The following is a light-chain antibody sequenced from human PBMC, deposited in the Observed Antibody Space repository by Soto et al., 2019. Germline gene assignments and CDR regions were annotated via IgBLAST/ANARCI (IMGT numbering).Light chain of an antibody. CDR2: DVS. CDR3: TSYTSIIPYV. CDR1: RSDVGGYNY. V-gene: IGLV2-14*01. Sequence: QSALTQPASVSGSPGQSITISCTGTRSDVGGYNYVSWYQQHPGKAPKLMIYDVSNRPSGVSNRFSGSKSGNTASLTISGLQAEDEADYYCTSYTSIIPYVFGTGTKLTVL. J-gene: IGLJ1*01.